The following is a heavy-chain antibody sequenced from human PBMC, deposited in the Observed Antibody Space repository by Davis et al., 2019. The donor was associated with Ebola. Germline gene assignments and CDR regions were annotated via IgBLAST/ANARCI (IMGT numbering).Heavy chain of an antibody. V-gene: IGHV3-7*03. J-gene: IGHJ5*02. CDR1: GFTFSSYW. CDR3: ARGGAYQLLIGWFDP. CDR2: IKQDGSEK. Sequence: PGGSLRLSCAASGFTFSSYWMSWVRQAPGKGLEWVANIKQDGSEKYYVDSLKGRFTISRDNAKNSLYLQMNSLRAEDTAVYYCARGGAYQLLIGWFDPWGQGTLVTVSS. D-gene: IGHD2-2*01.